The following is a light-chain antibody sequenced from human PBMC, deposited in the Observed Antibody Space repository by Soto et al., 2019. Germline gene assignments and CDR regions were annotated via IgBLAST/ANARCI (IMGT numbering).Light chain of an antibody. CDR3: QQASSFPLT. V-gene: IGKV1-12*01. J-gene: IGKJ4*01. CDR2: AAS. Sequence: IQMTQSPSSVSASVGDTVTITCRASQLISSWSAWYQQKPGKAPKLLIYAASNLQSGVPSRFSGSESGTDFTLTISSLQPEDFATYYCQQASSFPLTFGGGTKVDIK. CDR1: QLISSW.